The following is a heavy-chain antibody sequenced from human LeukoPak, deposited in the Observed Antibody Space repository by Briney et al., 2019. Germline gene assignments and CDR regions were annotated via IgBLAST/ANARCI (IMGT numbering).Heavy chain of an antibody. V-gene: IGHV4-61*02. Sequence: PSETLSLTCTVSGGSINSGSYYWSWIRQPAGKGLEWIGRIYTSGSTNYNPSLKSRVTISVDTSKNQFSLKLSSVTAADTAVYYCARGTGTYYYDSSGYYYGNYYYYYYMDVWGKGTTVSVSS. J-gene: IGHJ6*03. CDR3: ARGTGTYYYDSSGYYYGNYYYYYYMDV. D-gene: IGHD3-22*01. CDR1: GGSINSGSYY. CDR2: IYTSGST.